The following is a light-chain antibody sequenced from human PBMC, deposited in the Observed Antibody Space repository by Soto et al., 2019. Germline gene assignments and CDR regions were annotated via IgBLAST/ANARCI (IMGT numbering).Light chain of an antibody. J-gene: IGKJ2*01. V-gene: IGKV3-20*01. CDR1: QSVGSTY. CDR3: QQYNNWPPYT. CDR2: GAS. Sequence: EIVLTQSPGTLSLSPGERATLSCRASQSVGSTYLAWYQHKPGQAPRLLIYGASSRATGIPDRFSGSGSGTDFTLTISGLEPEDFAVYYWQQYNNWPPYTFGQGTKLEIK.